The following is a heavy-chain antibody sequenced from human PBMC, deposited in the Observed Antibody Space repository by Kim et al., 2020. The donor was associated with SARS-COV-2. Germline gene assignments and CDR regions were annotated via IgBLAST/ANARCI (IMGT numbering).Heavy chain of an antibody. CDR2: SGST. CDR3: ASPVAGDY. J-gene: IGHJ4*02. V-gene: IGHV4-34*01. Sequence: SGSTNYNPSHKSRVTISVDTSKNQFSLKLSSVTAADTAVYYCASPVAGDYWGQGTLVTVSS. D-gene: IGHD6-19*01.